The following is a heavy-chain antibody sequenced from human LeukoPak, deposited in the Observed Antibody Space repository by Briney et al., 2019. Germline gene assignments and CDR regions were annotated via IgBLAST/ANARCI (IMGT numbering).Heavy chain of an antibody. CDR1: GFIFSTYN. CDR2: ITSRSSYI. CDR3: AGNVQLERAFDH. J-gene: IGHJ4*02. V-gene: IGHV3-21*01. Sequence: GGSLRLSCAASGFIFSTYNMAWVRQAPGKGLEWVSSITSRSSYIYYVDSVKGRFTISRDNAKNSLYLQMNSLRAEDTAVYYCAGNVQLERAFDHWGQGTLVTVSS. D-gene: IGHD1-1*01.